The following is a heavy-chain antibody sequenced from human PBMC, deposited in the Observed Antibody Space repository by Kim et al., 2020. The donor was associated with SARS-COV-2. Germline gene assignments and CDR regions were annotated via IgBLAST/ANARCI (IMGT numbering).Heavy chain of an antibody. J-gene: IGHJ6*02. Sequence: GGSLRLSCAASGFTFSSYAMHWVRQAPGKGLEWVAVISYDGSNKYYADSVKGRFTISRDNSKNTLYLQMNSLRAEDTAVYYCARVDKYLSLWFGELLPPRSNLDYGMDVWGQGTTVTVSS. D-gene: IGHD3-10*01. CDR2: ISYDGSNK. CDR1: GFTFSSYA. CDR3: ARVDKYLSLWFGELLPPRSNLDYGMDV. V-gene: IGHV3-30*04.